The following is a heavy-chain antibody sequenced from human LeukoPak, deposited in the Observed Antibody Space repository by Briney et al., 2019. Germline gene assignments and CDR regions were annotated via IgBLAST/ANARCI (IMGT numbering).Heavy chain of an antibody. CDR3: ARGLYSSSSLPDY. Sequence: GGSLRLSCAASGFTFDDYGMSWVRQAPGKGLERVSGINWKGGSTGYADSVKGRFTISRDNAKNSVYLQMNSLRAEDTAVYYCARGLYSSSSLPDYWGQGTLVTVSS. CDR2: INWKGGST. D-gene: IGHD6-13*01. J-gene: IGHJ4*02. CDR1: GFTFDDYG. V-gene: IGHV3-20*04.